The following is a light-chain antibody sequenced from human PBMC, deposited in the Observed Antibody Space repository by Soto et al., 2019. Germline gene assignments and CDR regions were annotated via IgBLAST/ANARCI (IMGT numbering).Light chain of an antibody. Sequence: DIQMTQSPSSLSASVGDRVTITCRASQTISSYLNWYQQSPGKAPKLLIYAASSLQSGVPSRFSGSGSGTDVTLTSSSLQPEDFATYYCQQSSNIPYTFGQGTNLEIK. CDR3: QQSSNIPYT. CDR2: AAS. V-gene: IGKV1-39*01. J-gene: IGKJ2*01. CDR1: QTISSY.